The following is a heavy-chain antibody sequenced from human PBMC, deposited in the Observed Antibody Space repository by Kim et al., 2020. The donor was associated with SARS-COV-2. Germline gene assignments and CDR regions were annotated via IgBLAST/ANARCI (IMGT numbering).Heavy chain of an antibody. V-gene: IGHV3-11*06. J-gene: IGHJ4*02. CDR3: ARVPVGYYGSGSHFDY. D-gene: IGHD3-10*01. Sequence: SVKGRFTISRDNAKNSLYLQMNSLRAEDTAVYYCARVPVGYYGSGSHFDYWGQGTLVTVSS.